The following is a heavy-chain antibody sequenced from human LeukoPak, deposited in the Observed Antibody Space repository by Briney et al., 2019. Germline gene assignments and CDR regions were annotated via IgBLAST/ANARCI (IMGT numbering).Heavy chain of an antibody. CDR3: ARDQGIFDY. CDR1: GFTLSSYR. CDR2: ISSSSKTI. J-gene: IGHJ4*02. V-gene: IGHV3-48*02. Sequence: GGSLRLSCAASGFTLSSYRMNWVRQSPGKGRVWVSYISSSSKTIYYADSVKGRFNISRDNAKNSLYLQMNSLRDEDSAVYYCARDQGIFDYWGQGTLVTVSS.